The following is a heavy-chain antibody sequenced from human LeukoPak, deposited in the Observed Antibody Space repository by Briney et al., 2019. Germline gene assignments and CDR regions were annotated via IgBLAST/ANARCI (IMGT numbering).Heavy chain of an antibody. J-gene: IGHJ4*02. CDR2: ISSSSSYI. CDR1: GFTFSSYS. D-gene: IGHD3-22*01. CDR3: ARGRFSYDNTGYSSFYY. Sequence: GGSLRLSCAASGFTFSSYSMNWVRQAPGKGLEWVSSISSSSSYIYYADSVKGRFTISRDNAKTSVYLQMKSLRAEDTAVYYCARGRFSYDNTGYSSFYYWGQGTLVTVSS. V-gene: IGHV3-21*01.